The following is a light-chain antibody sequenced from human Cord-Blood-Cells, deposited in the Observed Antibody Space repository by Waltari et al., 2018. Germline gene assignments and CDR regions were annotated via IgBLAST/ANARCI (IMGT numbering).Light chain of an antibody. CDR2: AAS. Sequence: IQMTQSPSSLSASVGDRVTITCRASKGISSYLAWYQQKPGKAPKLLIYAASTLQSGVPSRFSGSGSGTDFTLTISCLQSEDFATYYCQQYYSYPYTFGQGTKLEIK. J-gene: IGKJ2*01. CDR1: KGISSY. V-gene: IGKV1-8*01. CDR3: QQYYSYPYT.